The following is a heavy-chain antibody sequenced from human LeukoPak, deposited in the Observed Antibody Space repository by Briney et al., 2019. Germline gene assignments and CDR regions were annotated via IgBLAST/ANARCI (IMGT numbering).Heavy chain of an antibody. J-gene: IGHJ4*02. CDR1: GFTFSSYG. CDR3: ARGIDGELLHTFDY. CDR2: IWYDGSNK. V-gene: IGHV3-33*01. D-gene: IGHD3-10*01. Sequence: GRSLRLSCAASGFTFSSYGMHWVRQAPGKGLEWVTVIWYDGSNKYYADSVEGRFTISRDNSKNTLYLQMNSLRAEDTAVYYCARGIDGELLHTFDYWGQGTLVTVSS.